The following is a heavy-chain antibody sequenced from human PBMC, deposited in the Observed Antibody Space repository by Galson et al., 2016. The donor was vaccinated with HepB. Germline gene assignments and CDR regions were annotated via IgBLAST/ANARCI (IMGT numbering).Heavy chain of an antibody. V-gene: IGHV3-23*01. D-gene: IGHD6-19*01. CDR1: GFTFGSYA. CDR3: AKDVGGYSSGCLM. Sequence: SLRLSCAASGFTFGSYAMAWVRQAPGKGLELVSGISGSGGITSYADSVKRRFTSSRDNSKNTLYLQMKSLRAEDTAVYYCAKDVGGYSSGCLMWGQGTLVTVSS. J-gene: IGHJ4*02. CDR2: ISGSGGIT.